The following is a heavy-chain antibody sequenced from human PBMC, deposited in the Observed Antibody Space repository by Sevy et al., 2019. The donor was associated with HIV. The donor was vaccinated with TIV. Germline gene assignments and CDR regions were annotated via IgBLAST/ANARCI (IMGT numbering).Heavy chain of an antibody. CDR2: IIAGNGNT. CDR3: ARVFSGYDFAFDI. D-gene: IGHD5-12*01. CDR1: GYTFSSYE. V-gene: IGHV1-3*01. Sequence: ASVKVSCKASGYTFSSYEIHWVRQAPGQTLEWMGWIIAGNGNTKYSQKFQDRVTITRDTSASTAYMELSSLRSEDTAVYYCARVFSGYDFAFDIWGQGTMVTVSS. J-gene: IGHJ3*02.